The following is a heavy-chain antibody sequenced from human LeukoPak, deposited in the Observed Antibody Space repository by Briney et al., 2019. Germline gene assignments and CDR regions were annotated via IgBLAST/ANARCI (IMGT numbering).Heavy chain of an antibody. CDR2: ISSGSSYI. CDR3: ARAPILNNWDPHYYFDY. Sequence: GGSLRLSCAASGFTFFSYTMNWVRQAPGKGLEWVSSISSGSSYIYYADSVRGRFTISRDNAKNSLYLQMNSLRAEDTAVYYCARAPILNNWDPHYYFDYWGQGTLVTVSS. D-gene: IGHD1-20*01. V-gene: IGHV3-21*01. CDR1: GFTFFSYT. J-gene: IGHJ4*02.